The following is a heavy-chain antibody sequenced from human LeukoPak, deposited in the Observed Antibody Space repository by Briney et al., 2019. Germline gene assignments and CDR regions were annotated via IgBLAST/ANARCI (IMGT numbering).Heavy chain of an antibody. J-gene: IGHJ5*02. Sequence: ASVKVSCKASGYTFTGYYMHWVRQAPGQGLEWMGWINPNSGSTNYAQKFQGRVTMTRDTSISTAYMELSRLRSDDTAVYYCARDLTTATYYYGSGSSGWFDPWGQGTLVTVSS. CDR2: INPNSGST. V-gene: IGHV1-2*02. D-gene: IGHD3-10*01. CDR3: ARDLTTATYYYGSGSSGWFDP. CDR1: GYTFTGYY.